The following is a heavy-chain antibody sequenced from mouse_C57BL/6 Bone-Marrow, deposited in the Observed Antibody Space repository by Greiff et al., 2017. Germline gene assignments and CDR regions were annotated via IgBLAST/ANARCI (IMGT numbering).Heavy chain of an antibody. CDR3: ARASWYVDY. Sequence: QVQLQQPGAELVKPGASVKLSCKASGYTFTSYWMQWVKQRPGQGLEWIGEIDPSAGYTNYNQKFKGKATLTVDTSSSTAYMQLSSLTSEDSAVYYCARASWYVDYWGQGTTLTVSS. J-gene: IGHJ2*01. D-gene: IGHD2-14*01. CDR2: IDPSAGYT. V-gene: IGHV1-50*01. CDR1: GYTFTSYW.